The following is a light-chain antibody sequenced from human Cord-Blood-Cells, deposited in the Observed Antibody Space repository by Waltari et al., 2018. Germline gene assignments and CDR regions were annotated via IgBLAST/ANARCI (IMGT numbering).Light chain of an antibody. J-gene: IGKJ3*01. CDR3: QQSYSTPFT. CDR1: QSISSY. V-gene: IGKV1-39*01. CDR2: AAS. Sequence: DIQMTQSPSSLSASVGDRVTLTCRASQSISSYLNWYQQKPGKAPKLLIYAASSLQSGVPSRFSGSGSVTDFTLTISSLQPEDFATYYCQQSYSTPFTFGPGTKVDIK.